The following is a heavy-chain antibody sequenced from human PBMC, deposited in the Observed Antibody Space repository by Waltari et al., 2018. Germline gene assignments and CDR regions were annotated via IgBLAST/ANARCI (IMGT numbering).Heavy chain of an antibody. J-gene: IGHJ6*04. CDR2: IDHSLNT. D-gene: IGHD3-16*02. CDR3: AREAPRGFNVSPYFMDV. CDR1: GGSFNGFS. V-gene: IGHV4-34*01. Sequence: QVQLLQCGRGLLKASETLSLFCAVQGGSFNGFSWTWIRQPPGKGLEWIGEIDHSLNTNYSPSLESRVTISADTSKNQLFLKLTSVTAADTAIYFCAREAPRGFNVSPYFMDVWASGTTVLVSS.